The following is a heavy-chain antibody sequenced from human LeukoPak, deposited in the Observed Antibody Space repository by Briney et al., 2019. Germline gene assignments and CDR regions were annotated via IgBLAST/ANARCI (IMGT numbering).Heavy chain of an antibody. CDR2: ISGSGGYT. J-gene: IGHJ4*02. Sequence: GGSLRLSCAASGFTFSSYAMRWVRQAPGKGLEWVSSISGSGGYTYYADSVKGRFTISRDNSKNTLYLQMNSLRAEDTAVYYCAKDNGGYYDSSGYYVYWGQGTLVTVSS. CDR1: GFTFSSYA. V-gene: IGHV3-23*01. CDR3: AKDNGGYYDSSGYYVY. D-gene: IGHD3-22*01.